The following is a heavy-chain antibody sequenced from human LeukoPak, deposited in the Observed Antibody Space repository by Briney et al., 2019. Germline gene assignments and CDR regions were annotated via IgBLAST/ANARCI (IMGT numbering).Heavy chain of an antibody. CDR1: GFTFSSYA. J-gene: IGHJ2*01. D-gene: IGHD2-8*01. V-gene: IGHV4-39*01. CDR3: ARRTNKILRGTECGYWYFDL. CDR2: IFYTGST. Sequence: SESLTLSCTVSGFTFSSYAMSWVRKPPGKGLEWIGTIFYTGSTCSNPSPSIRVTISVDPSTNQFSMKLTSVTAADTAVYYCARRTNKILRGTECGYWYFDLWGRGTLVTVSS.